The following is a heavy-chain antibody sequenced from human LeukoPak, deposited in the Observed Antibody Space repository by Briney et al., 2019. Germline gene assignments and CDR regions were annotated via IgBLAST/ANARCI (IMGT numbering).Heavy chain of an antibody. Sequence: PSETLSLTCAVYGGSFSGYYWSWIRQPPGKGLEWIGEINHSGSTNYNPSLKSRVTISLDTSKTQFSLKLSSVTAADTAVYYCARTGHSGGSYWGQGTLVTVSS. J-gene: IGHJ4*02. CDR3: ARTGHSGGSY. V-gene: IGHV4-34*01. CDR1: GGSFSGYY. D-gene: IGHD2-15*01. CDR2: INHSGST.